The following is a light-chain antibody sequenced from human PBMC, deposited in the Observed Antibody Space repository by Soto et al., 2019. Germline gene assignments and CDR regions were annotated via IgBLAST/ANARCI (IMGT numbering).Light chain of an antibody. CDR2: QVS. CDR3: CSYAGSTTWL. V-gene: IGLV2-14*01. CDR1: SSDVGAYNY. J-gene: IGLJ3*02. Sequence: QSALTQPASVSGSPGQSITISCTGTSSDVGAYNYVSWYQQHPDKAPKLIIYQVSNRPSGVPDRFSGSKSGNTASLTISGLQAEDEADYYCCSYAGSTTWLFGGGTKLTVL.